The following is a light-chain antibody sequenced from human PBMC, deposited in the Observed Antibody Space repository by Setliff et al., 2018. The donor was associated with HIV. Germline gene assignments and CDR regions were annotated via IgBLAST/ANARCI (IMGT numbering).Light chain of an antibody. J-gene: IGLJ1*01. CDR1: NNNLGSYNL. Sequence: QSVLTQPASVSGSPGHSITISCTGSNNNLGSYNLVSWYQQLPGKAPKLLIYKDNKRPSGVSNRFSGSKSGYTASLTISGLQADDEADYYCCSFAGSNIPQGFGTGTKVTVL. CDR3: CSFAGSNIPQG. CDR2: KDN. V-gene: IGLV2-23*01.